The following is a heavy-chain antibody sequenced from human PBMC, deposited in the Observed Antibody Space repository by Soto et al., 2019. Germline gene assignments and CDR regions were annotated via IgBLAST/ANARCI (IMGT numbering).Heavy chain of an antibody. J-gene: IGHJ3*02. CDR1: GFTFDDYT. CDR3: AKDMTADGYGAFDI. V-gene: IGHV3-43*01. CDR2: ISWDGGST. D-gene: IGHD5-12*01. Sequence: GGSLRLSCAASGFTFDDYTMHWVRQAPGKGLEWVSLISWDGGSTYYADSVKGRFTISRDNSKNSLYLQMNSLRTEDTALYYCAKDMTADGYGAFDIWGQGTMVTVSS.